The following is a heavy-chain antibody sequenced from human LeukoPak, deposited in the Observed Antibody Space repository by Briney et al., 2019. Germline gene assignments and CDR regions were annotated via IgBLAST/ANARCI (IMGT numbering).Heavy chain of an antibody. D-gene: IGHD6-13*01. CDR1: GFTFSSYA. Sequence: GGSLRLSCAASGFTFSSYAMSWVRQAPGKGLEWVSAISGSGGSTYYADSVKGRFTISRDNSKNTLYLQMNSLRAEDTAVYYCAKLPGCSSSLRIHYFDYWGQGTLVTVSS. J-gene: IGHJ4*02. V-gene: IGHV3-23*01. CDR3: AKLPGCSSSLRIHYFDY. CDR2: ISGSGGST.